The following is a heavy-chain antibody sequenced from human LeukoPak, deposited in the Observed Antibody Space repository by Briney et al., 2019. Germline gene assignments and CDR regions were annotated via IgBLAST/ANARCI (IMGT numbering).Heavy chain of an antibody. V-gene: IGHV3-11*01. CDR3: ARGTRYNWNDVKKYYYMDV. CDR1: GFTFSSYA. D-gene: IGHD1-1*01. CDR2: ISRSGTTI. J-gene: IGHJ6*03. Sequence: GGSLRLSCAASGFTFSSYAMSWIRQAPGKGLEWVSYISRSGTTIYYADSVKGRFTISRDNAKNSLYLQMNSLRAEDTAVYYCARGTRYNWNDVKKYYYMDVWGKGTTVTISS.